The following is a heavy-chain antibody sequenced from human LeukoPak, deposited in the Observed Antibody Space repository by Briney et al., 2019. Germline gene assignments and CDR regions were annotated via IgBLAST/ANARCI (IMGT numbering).Heavy chain of an antibody. CDR1: GGSFSGYY. V-gene: IGHV4-34*01. CDR3: ARGFSHGAPDY. J-gene: IGHJ4*02. D-gene: IGHD3-10*01. CDR2: INHSGST. Sequence: SETLSLTCAVYGGSFSGYYWSWIRQPPGKRLEWIGEINHSGSTNYNPSLKSRVTISVDTSKNQFSLKLSSVTAADTAVYYCARGFSHGAPDYWGQGTLVTVSS.